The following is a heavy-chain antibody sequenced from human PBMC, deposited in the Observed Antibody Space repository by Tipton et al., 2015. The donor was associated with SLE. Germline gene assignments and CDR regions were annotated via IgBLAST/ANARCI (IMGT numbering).Heavy chain of an antibody. V-gene: IGHV4-34*01. CDR3: ARISGSSSNFDY. D-gene: IGHD6-6*01. Sequence: TLSLTCAVYGGSFSGYYWSWIRQPPGKGLEWIGEINHSGSTNYNPSLKSRVTISVDTSKIQFSLKLSSVTAADTAVYYCARISGSSSNFDYWGQGTLVTVSS. J-gene: IGHJ4*02. CDR2: INHSGST. CDR1: GGSFSGYY.